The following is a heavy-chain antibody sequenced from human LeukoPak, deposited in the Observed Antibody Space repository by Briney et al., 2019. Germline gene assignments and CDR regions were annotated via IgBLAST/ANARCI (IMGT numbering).Heavy chain of an antibody. CDR2: INSDGSST. Sequence: GGPLRLSCAAPGFTFSSYWMHWVRQAPGKGLVWVSRINSDGSSTSYADSVKGRFTISRDNAKNTLYLQMNSLRAEDTAVYYCARDVGAAAFDYWGQGTLVAVSS. V-gene: IGHV3-74*01. D-gene: IGHD6-13*01. J-gene: IGHJ4*02. CDR1: GFTFSSYW. CDR3: ARDVGAAAFDY.